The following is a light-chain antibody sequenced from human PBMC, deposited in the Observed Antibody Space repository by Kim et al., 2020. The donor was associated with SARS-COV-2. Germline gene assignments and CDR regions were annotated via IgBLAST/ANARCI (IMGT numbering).Light chain of an antibody. V-gene: IGKV1-39*01. J-gene: IGKJ1*01. CDR2: GAS. CDR1: QNITSY. Sequence: DIKMTQSPSSLSAYVGDRVTITCRASQNITSYLNWYHQKPGRAPNVLIYGASNLQSGVPSRFSGSGSGTDFTLTIRSLQPEDFATYFCQQNYSTPRTFGQGTKVDIK. CDR3: QQNYSTPRT.